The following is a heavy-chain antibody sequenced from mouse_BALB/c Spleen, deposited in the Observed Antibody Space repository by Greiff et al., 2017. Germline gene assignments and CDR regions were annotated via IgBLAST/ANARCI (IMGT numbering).Heavy chain of an antibody. V-gene: IGHV1-55*01. CDR3: ARWGYYGSSPWFAY. CDR2: IYPGSGST. CDR1: GYIFTSYW. J-gene: IGHJ3*01. Sequence: QVQLQQPGAELVKPGTSVKLSCKASGYIFTSYWINWVKLRPGQGLEWIGDIYPGSGSTNYNEKFKSKATLTVDTSSSTAYMQLSSLASEDSALYYCARWGYYGSSPWFAYWGQGTLVTVSA. D-gene: IGHD1-1*01.